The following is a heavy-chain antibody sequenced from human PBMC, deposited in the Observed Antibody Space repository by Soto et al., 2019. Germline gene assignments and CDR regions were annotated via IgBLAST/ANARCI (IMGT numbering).Heavy chain of an antibody. J-gene: IGHJ6*02. D-gene: IGHD2-2*01. CDR3: ARGRDCSSTSCLGGMDV. V-gene: IGHV1-69*01. Sequence: QVQLVQSGAEVKKPGSSVKVSCKASGGTFSSYAISWVRQAPGQGLEWIGEIIPIFGTANYAKKFHGRVTITADESTGTAYMELSSLRSEDTAVYYWARGRDCSSTSCLGGMDVWVQGTTVTVSS. CDR2: IIPIFGTA. CDR1: GGTFSSYA.